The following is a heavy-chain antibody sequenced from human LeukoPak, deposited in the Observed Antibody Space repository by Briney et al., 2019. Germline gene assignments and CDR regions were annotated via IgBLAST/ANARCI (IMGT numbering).Heavy chain of an antibody. CDR2: INHSGSA. CDR3: ASGWDHLFDY. Sequence: SETLSLTCAVYGGSFSRYYWTWIRQPPGKGLEWIGEINHSGSANYNPSLNSRVTISIDTSKNQFSLKLTSVTAADTAVYYCASGWDHLFDYWGQGTLVTVSS. J-gene: IGHJ4*02. CDR1: GGSFSRYY. V-gene: IGHV4-34*01. D-gene: IGHD1-14*01.